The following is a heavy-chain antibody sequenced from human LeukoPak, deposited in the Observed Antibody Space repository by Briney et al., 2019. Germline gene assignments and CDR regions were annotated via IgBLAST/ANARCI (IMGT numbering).Heavy chain of an antibody. Sequence: SETLSLTCTVSGGSISSGSYYWSWIRQPAGKGLEWIGRIYTSGSTNYNPSLKSRVTISVDTSKNQFSLKLSSVTAADTAVYYCARVSRWGNWFGPWGQGTLVTVSS. CDR1: GGSISSGSYY. CDR3: ARVSRWGNWFGP. J-gene: IGHJ5*02. V-gene: IGHV4-61*02. CDR2: IYTSGST. D-gene: IGHD4-23*01.